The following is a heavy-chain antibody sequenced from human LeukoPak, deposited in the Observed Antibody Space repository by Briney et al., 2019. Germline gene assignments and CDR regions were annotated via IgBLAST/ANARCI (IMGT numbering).Heavy chain of an antibody. CDR1: GYTFTSYD. J-gene: IGHJ3*02. CDR3: ARGGGDSSSSGAFDI. V-gene: IGHV1-8*02. D-gene: IGHD6-6*01. CDR2: MNPNSGNT. Sequence: ASVKVSCNASGYTFTSYDINWVRQATGQGLEWMGWMNPNSGNTGYAQKFQGKVTMTRNTSITTAYMELRRLSLKDTAMSYCARGGGDSSSSGAFDIWDQGTMVTVSS.